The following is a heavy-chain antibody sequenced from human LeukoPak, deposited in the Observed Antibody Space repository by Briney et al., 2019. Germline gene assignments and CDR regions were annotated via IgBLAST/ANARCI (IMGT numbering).Heavy chain of an antibody. CDR1: GYTFTGYY. CDR2: INPNSGGT. J-gene: IGHJ5*02. CDR3: ARDSTTSGWYSSTKFSNWFDP. V-gene: IGHV1-2*02. Sequence: ASVNVSCKASGYTFTGYYMHWVRQAPGQGLEWMGWINPNSGGTNYAQKFQGRVTMTRDTSISTAYMELSRLRSDDTAVYYCARDSTTSGWYSSTKFSNWFDPWGQGTLVTVSS. D-gene: IGHD6-19*01.